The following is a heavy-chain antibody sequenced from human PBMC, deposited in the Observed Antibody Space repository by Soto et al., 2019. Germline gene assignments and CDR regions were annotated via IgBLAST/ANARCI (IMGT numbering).Heavy chain of an antibody. CDR2: ISYDGSNK. CDR3: AKETWTRDAFDI. J-gene: IGHJ3*02. V-gene: IGHV3-30*18. D-gene: IGHD5-12*01. Sequence: AGSLRLSCAASGFTFSSYGVHWVRQAPGKGLEWVAVISYDGSNKYYADSVKGRFTISRDNSKNTLYLQMNSLRAEDTAVYYCAKETWTRDAFDIWGQGTMVTVSS. CDR1: GFTFSSYG.